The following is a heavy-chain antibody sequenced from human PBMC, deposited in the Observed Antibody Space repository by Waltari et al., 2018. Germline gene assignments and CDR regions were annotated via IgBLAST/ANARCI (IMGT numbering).Heavy chain of an antibody. CDR3: TRSIAAAGKGVCGMDV. CDR1: GFTFGDYA. V-gene: IGHV3-49*03. J-gene: IGHJ6*02. D-gene: IGHD6-13*01. CDR2: IRSKAYGGTT. Sequence: EVQLVESGGGLVQPGRSLRLSCTASGFTFGDYAMSWFRQAPGKGLEWVGFIRSKAYGGTTEYAASVKGRFTISRDDSKSIAYLQMNSLKTEDTAVYYCTRSIAAAGKGVCGMDVWGQGTMVTVSS.